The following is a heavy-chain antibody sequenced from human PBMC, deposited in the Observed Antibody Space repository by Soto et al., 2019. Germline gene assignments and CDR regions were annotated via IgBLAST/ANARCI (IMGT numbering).Heavy chain of an antibody. CDR2: IYPGDSDT. Sequence: ESLTISLKGSGYTFTNYWLGLVRQMPGKGLEWMGIIYPGDSDTKYNPSFQGQVTISADKSITTTYLQWSSLKASDTAIYYCAASIFYYGMDVWGQGTTVTVSS. J-gene: IGHJ6*02. V-gene: IGHV5-51*01. CDR3: AASIFYYGMDV. CDR1: GYTFTNYW.